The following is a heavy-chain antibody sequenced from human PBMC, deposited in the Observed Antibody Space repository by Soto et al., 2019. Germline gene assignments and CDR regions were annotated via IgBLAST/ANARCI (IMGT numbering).Heavy chain of an antibody. CDR2: ISSNGGST. V-gene: IGHV3-64*01. Sequence: GGSLRLSCAASGFTFSSYAMHWVRQAPGKGLEYVSAISSNGGSTYYANSVKGRFTISRDNSKNTLYLQMGSLRAEDRNVYYCARLSLGYCSSTSCRTNYWGQGTLVTVSS. CDR1: GFTFSSYA. J-gene: IGHJ4*02. CDR3: ARLSLGYCSSTSCRTNY. D-gene: IGHD2-2*01.